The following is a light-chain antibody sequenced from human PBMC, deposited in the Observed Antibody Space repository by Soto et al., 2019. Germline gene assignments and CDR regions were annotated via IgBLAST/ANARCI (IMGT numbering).Light chain of an antibody. CDR1: QDVGKF. Sequence: EVVLTQSPDTLSLSPGERATLSCRASQDVGKFLVWYHQKPGLSPSLVIYEASQRATDIPDRFSGSGSGTAFTLTINRLEPEDVGFYYCQQRNSWPLTFGGGTKVELK. J-gene: IGKJ4*01. V-gene: IGKV3-11*01. CDR3: QQRNSWPLT. CDR2: EAS.